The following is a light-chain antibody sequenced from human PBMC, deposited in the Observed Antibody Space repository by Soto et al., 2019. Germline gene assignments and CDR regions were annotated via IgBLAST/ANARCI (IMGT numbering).Light chain of an antibody. V-gene: IGKV1-9*01. CDR2: AAS. J-gene: IGKJ1*01. CDR1: QGISSY. Sequence: IQLTQSPSSLSASVGDRVTITCRASQGISSYLAWYQQKPGKAPKLLIYAASTLQSGVPSRFSGSGSGTDFTLTISSLQPVVFATYYPPQRNIYNRKFGQGTKVNIK. CDR3: PQRNIYNRK.